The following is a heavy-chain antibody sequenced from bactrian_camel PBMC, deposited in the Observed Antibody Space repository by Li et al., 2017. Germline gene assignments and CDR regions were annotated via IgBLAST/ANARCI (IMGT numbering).Heavy chain of an antibody. CDR2: IATGSGNT. CDR3: AAERSSEVPWNGLAYTY. D-gene: IGHD1*01. CDR1: GITFSRHD. V-gene: IGHV3S40*01. J-gene: IGHJ4*01. Sequence: VQLVESGGGLVQPGESLRLSCVASGITFSRHDMSWVRQAPGKEREGVARIATGSGNTYYADSVKGRFTISQDNAKNTVYLQMNSLKPEDTAMYYCAAERSSEVPWNGLAYTYWGQGTQVTVS.